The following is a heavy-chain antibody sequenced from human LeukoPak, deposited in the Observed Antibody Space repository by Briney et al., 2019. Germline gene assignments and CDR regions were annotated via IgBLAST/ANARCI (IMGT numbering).Heavy chain of an antibody. V-gene: IGHV6-1*01. D-gene: IGHD3-3*01. CDR3: AKAYYDFWSGYLYYYGMDV. J-gene: IGHJ6*02. Sequence: SQTLSLTCAISGDSVSSNSAAWNWIRQSPSRGLEWLGRTYYGSKWYNDYAVSVKSRITINPDTSKNQFSLQLNSVTPEDTAVYYCAKAYYDFWSGYLYYYGMDVWGQGTTVTVSS. CDR1: GDSVSSNSAA. CDR2: TYYGSKWYN.